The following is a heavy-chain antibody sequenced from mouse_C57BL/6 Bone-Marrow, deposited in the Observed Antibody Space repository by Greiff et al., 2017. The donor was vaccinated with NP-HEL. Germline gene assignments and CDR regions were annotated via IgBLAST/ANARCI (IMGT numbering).Heavy chain of an antibody. CDR2: ILPGSGST. CDR1: GYTFTGYW. J-gene: IGHJ1*03. CDR3: AKTACYSGGYFDV. Sequence: VQLKQSGAELMKPGASVKLSCKATGYTFTGYWIEWVKQRPGNGLEWVGEILPGSGSTNYNEKFKGKATFTADTSSNTAYMQLSSLTTEDSAIYYCAKTACYSGGYFDVWGTGTTVTVSS. V-gene: IGHV1-9*01. D-gene: IGHD2-12*01.